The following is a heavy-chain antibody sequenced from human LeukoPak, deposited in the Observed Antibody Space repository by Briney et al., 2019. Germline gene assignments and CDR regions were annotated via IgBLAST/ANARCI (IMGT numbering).Heavy chain of an antibody. CDR1: GYTFTSYD. CDR3: ARALYGSGSYNFDY. Sequence: GASVTVSCKASGYTFTSYDINWVRQAPGQGLEWMGWINPNSGGTNYAQKFQGRVTMTRDTSISTAYMELSRLRSDDTAVYYCARALYGSGSYNFDYWGQGTLVTVSS. J-gene: IGHJ4*02. V-gene: IGHV1-2*02. CDR2: INPNSGGT. D-gene: IGHD3-10*01.